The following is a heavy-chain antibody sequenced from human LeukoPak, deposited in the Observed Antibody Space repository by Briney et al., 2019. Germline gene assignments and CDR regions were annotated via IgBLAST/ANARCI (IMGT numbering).Heavy chain of an antibody. J-gene: IGHJ3*02. Sequence: ASVKVSCKASGYTFTSYDINWVRQATGQGLEWMGWMNPNSGNTGYAQKFQGRVTMTRNTSISTAYMELSSLKSEDTAVYYCARSITMVRGPVGYAFDIWGQGTMVTVSS. V-gene: IGHV1-8*01. D-gene: IGHD3-10*01. CDR1: GYTFTSYD. CDR2: MNPNSGNT. CDR3: ARSITMVRGPVGYAFDI.